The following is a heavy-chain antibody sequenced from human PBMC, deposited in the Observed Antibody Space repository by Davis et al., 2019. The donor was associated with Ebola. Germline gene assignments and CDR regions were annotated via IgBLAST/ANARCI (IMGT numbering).Heavy chain of an antibody. CDR1: GYTFTSYA. CDR3: ARGGHIAVAASARGFDP. J-gene: IGHJ5*02. CDR2: INAGNGNT. Sequence: AASVKVSCKASGYTFTSYAMHWVRQAPGQRLEWMGWINAGNGNTKYSQKFQGGVTITRDTSASTAYMELSSLRSEDTAVYYCARGGHIAVAASARGFDPWGQGTLVTVSS. V-gene: IGHV1-3*01. D-gene: IGHD6-19*01.